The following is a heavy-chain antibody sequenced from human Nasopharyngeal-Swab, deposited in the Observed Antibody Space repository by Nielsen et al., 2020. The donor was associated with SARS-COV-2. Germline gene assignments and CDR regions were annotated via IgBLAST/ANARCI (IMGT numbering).Heavy chain of an antibody. CDR1: GFTSSDYY. D-gene: IGHD3-10*01. V-gene: IGHV3-11*04. Sequence: GGSLRPSCAASGFTSSDYYMSWIRQAPGKGLEWVSYISSSGSTIYYADSVKGRFTISRDNAKNSLYLQMNSLRAEDTAVYYCASLLWFGELPSDYYYYGMDVWGQGTTVTVSS. CDR3: ASLLWFGELPSDYYYYGMDV. CDR2: ISSSGSTI. J-gene: IGHJ6*02.